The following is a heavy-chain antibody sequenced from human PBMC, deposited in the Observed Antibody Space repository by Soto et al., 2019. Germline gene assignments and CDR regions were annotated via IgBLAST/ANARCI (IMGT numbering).Heavy chain of an antibody. D-gene: IGHD6-19*01. J-gene: IGHJ3*02. V-gene: IGHV3-33*01. Sequence: PGGSLRLSCAVSGFTFSSYCMHWVRQAPGKGLKWVAVIWYDGSNKYYADSVKGRFTISRDNSKNTLYLQMNSLRGEDTAVYYCSRDRAPVEGSSGWPDAFDIWGQGTMVTVSS. CDR1: GFTFSSYC. CDR3: SRDRAPVEGSSGWPDAFDI. CDR2: IWYDGSNK.